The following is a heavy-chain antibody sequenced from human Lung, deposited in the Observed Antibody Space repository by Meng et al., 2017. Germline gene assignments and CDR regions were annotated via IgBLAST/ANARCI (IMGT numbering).Heavy chain of an antibody. CDR3: ARDEDISAAGKLFGDY. D-gene: IGHD6-13*01. CDR1: GYTFPDYW. Sequence: LVQSGAALKKPGASVKVSCKASGYTFPDYWLHWVRRAPGQGLEWMGRINPKSGDTHYAQRFQGRVTMTGDTSISTAYMELSGLRSDDTAMYYCARDEDISAAGKLFGDYWGQGTLVTVSS. V-gene: IGHV1-2*06. J-gene: IGHJ4*02. CDR2: INPKSGDT.